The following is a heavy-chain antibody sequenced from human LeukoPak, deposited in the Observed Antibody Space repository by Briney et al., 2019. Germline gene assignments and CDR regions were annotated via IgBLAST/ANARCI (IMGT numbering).Heavy chain of an antibody. V-gene: IGHV1-69*13. Sequence: SVKVSCKASGGTFSSYAISWARQAPGQGLEWMGGIIPIFGTANYAQKFQGRVTITADESTSTAYMELSSLRSEDTAVYYCARHYSSSWKWFDPWGQGTLVTVSS. CDR2: IIPIFGTA. CDR3: ARHYSSSWKWFDP. CDR1: GGTFSSYA. D-gene: IGHD6-13*01. J-gene: IGHJ5*02.